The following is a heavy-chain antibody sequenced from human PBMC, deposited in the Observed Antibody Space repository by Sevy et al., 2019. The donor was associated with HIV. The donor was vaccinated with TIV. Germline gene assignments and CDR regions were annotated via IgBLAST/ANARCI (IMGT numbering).Heavy chain of an antibody. CDR1: GFTFSSNW. Sequence: GGSLRLSCATSGFTFSSNWMTWVGQAPGKGLEWVANVKQDMSEKYYADSVKGRFTISRDNAKNSLYLEMNSLRAEDTAVYYCARAQQITMLVVIGGLYFDFWGQRTLVTVSS. V-gene: IGHV3-7*01. CDR3: ARAQQITMLVVIGGLYFDF. J-gene: IGHJ4*02. CDR2: VKQDMSEK. D-gene: IGHD3-22*01.